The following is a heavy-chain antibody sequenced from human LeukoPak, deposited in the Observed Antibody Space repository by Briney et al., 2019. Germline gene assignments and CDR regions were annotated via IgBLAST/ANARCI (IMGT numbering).Heavy chain of an antibody. CDR1: GGSFSGYY. CDR2: INHSGST. J-gene: IGHJ3*02. V-gene: IGHV4-34*01. CDR3: ASLWPYQLSAFDI. Sequence: PSETLSLTCAVYGGSFSGYYWSWIRQPPGKGLEWIGEINHSGSTNYSPSLRSRVTISVDTSKNQFSLKLSSVTAADTAVYYCASLWPYQLSAFDIWGQGTMVTVSS. D-gene: IGHD2-2*01.